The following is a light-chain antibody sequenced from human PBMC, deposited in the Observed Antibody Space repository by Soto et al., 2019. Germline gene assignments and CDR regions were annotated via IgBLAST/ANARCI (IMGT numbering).Light chain of an antibody. CDR1: SSDVGYYDY. CDR2: EVT. J-gene: IGLJ1*01. V-gene: IGLV2-8*01. CDR3: SSYAGSNNFV. Sequence: QSALTQPPSASGFPGQSVTIFCTGTSSDVGYYDYVSWYQQHPGKAPKLVIYEVTKRPSGVPDRVSASKSGNTASLTVSGPRAEDEADYYCSSYAGSNNFVFGSGTKVTVL.